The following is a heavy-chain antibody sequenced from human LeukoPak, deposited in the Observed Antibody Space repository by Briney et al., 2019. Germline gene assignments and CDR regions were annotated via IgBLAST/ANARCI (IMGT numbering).Heavy chain of an antibody. CDR1: GYSFTNYW. J-gene: IGHJ4*02. D-gene: IGHD1-26*01. V-gene: IGHV5-51*01. CDR3: AISQWTYFPADY. CDR2: IFLADSDT. Sequence: GESLKISCKGSGYSFTNYWIGWVRQLPGKGLEWMGIIFLADSDTRYSPSFQGQVTISADKSISTACLQWSSLKASDTAMYYCAISQWTYFPADYWGQGTLVTVSS.